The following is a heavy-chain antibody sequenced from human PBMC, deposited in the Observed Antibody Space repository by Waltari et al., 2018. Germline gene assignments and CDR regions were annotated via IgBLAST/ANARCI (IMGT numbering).Heavy chain of an antibody. Sequence: QVQLVQSGAEVKKPGSSVKVSCKASGGTFSSYAISWVRQAPGQGLEWMGRIIPIFGTANYAQKFQGRVTMTRDTSISTAYMELSRLRSDDTAVYYCAREGPDIAAAGFDYWGQGTLVTVSS. CDR2: IIPIFGTA. V-gene: IGHV1-69*05. CDR1: GGTFSSYA. CDR3: AREGPDIAAAGFDY. J-gene: IGHJ4*02. D-gene: IGHD6-13*01.